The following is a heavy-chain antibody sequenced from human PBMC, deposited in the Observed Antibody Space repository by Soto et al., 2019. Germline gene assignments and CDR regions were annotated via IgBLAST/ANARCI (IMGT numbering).Heavy chain of an antibody. V-gene: IGHV3-23*01. Sequence: EVQLLESGGGLVQSGGSLRLSCAASGFSFNIYAMSWVRQAPGKGLEWVSAISGSGVSTYYADSVKGRFTISRDNSKNTLYRQMNSLRSEDTAVYYCAQSADSYYPGLADSWCQGTLVTVSS. CDR2: ISGSGVST. D-gene: IGHD3-22*01. CDR3: AQSADSYYPGLADS. J-gene: IGHJ4*02. CDR1: GFSFNIYA.